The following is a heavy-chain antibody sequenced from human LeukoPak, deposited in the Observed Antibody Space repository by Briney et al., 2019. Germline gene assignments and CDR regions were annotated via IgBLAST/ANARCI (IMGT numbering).Heavy chain of an antibody. CDR2: ISSSSSYI. CDR3: ARDSGGLAFDI. Sequence: GGSLRLSCAASGFTFSSFTMNWVRQAPGKGLEWVSSISSSSSYIYYADSVKGRFTISRDNAKNSLYLQMNSLRAEDTAVYYCARDSGGLAFDIWGQGTMVTVSS. D-gene: IGHD3-10*01. J-gene: IGHJ3*02. CDR1: GFTFSSFT. V-gene: IGHV3-21*01.